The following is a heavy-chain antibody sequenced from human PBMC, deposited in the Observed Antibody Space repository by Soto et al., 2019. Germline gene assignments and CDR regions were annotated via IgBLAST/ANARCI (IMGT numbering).Heavy chain of an antibody. D-gene: IGHD3-9*01. CDR1: GYTFTGYY. Sequence: ASVKVSCKASGYTFTGYYMHWVRQAPGQGLEWMGWINPNSGGTNYAQKFQGRVTMTRDTSTSTAYMELRSLRSDDTAVYYCARRGIFDWSPAGFDPWGQGTLVTVSS. CDR2: INPNSGGT. V-gene: IGHV1-2*02. CDR3: ARRGIFDWSPAGFDP. J-gene: IGHJ5*02.